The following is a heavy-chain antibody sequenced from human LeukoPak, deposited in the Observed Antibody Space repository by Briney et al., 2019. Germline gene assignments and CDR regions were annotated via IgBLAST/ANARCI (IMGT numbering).Heavy chain of an antibody. CDR3: APSPDYYDSSGYHH. CDR1: GFTFSSCS. D-gene: IGHD3-22*01. J-gene: IGHJ4*02. V-gene: IGHV3-48*01. CDR2: ISSGSSSI. Sequence: GGSLRLSCAASGFTFSSCSMNWVRQAPGKGLEWVSYISSGSSSIYYADSVKGRFTISRDNSKNTLYLQMNSLRAEDTAVYYCAPSPDYYDSSGYHHWGQGTLVTVSS.